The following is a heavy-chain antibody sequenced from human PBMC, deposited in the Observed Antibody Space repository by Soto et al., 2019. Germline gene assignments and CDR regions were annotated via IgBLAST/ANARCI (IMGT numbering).Heavy chain of an antibody. D-gene: IGHD3-3*02. J-gene: IGHJ6*03. V-gene: IGHV4-61*03. Sequence: IRQPLGKGLEWIGYIYYSGNTDYNPSLRGRATISVDKAKNHFSMQLTSVTSADTAIYYCARDSVLAYY. CDR2: IYYSGNT. CDR3: ARDSVLAYY.